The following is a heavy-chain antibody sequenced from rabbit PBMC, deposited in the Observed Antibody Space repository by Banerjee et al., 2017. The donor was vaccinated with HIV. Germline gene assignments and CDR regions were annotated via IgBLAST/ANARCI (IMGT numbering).Heavy chain of an antibody. Sequence: QSLEESGGGLVQPEGSLALTCKASGFTISSSYYMCWVRQAPGKGLEWIACIYAGSSGSTYYASWAKGRFAISKTSSTTVTLQMTTLTAADAATYFCARDLDGVIGWNFGWWGPGTLVTVS. J-gene: IGHJ4*01. CDR1: GFTISSSYY. CDR2: IYAGSSGST. V-gene: IGHV1S40*01. CDR3: ARDLDGVIGWNFGW. D-gene: IGHD1-1*01.